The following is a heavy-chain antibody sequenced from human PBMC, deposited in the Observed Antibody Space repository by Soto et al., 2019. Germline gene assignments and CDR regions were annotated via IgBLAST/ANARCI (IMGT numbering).Heavy chain of an antibody. D-gene: IGHD6-13*01. Sequence: EVQLVESGEGLVRPGGSLRLSCAASGFTFSSYAMHWVRQAPGKGLEYVSAISSNGGSTYYADSVKARFTISRDNSKNTLYLQMVSLRAEDMAVYYCARSSVQQLVIEALDYWGQGTLVTVSS. CDR2: ISSNGGST. V-gene: IGHV3-64*02. CDR3: ARSSVQQLVIEALDY. J-gene: IGHJ4*02. CDR1: GFTFSSYA.